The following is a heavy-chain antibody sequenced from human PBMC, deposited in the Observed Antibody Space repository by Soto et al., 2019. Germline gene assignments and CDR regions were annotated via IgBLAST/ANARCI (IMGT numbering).Heavy chain of an antibody. V-gene: IGHV4-59*01. CDR2: THGSGIT. Sequence: QVQLQESGPGLVKPSETLSLTCTVSGGSITGYHWSWIRQPPGKGLEWIGYTHGSGITNYNPSLQSRVTIPVDTPHNHFSRKLGSVTAADTAVYYCASYIEGGGGRGYWGQGHLLAVSS. CDR1: GGSITGYH. CDR3: ASYIEGGGGRGY. J-gene: IGHJ4*02. D-gene: IGHD1-26*01.